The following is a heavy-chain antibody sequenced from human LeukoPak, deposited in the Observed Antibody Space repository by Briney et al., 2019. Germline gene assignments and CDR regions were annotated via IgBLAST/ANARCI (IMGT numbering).Heavy chain of an antibody. CDR3: AAELYGVYTDCCTFHL. CDR1: GFTFSTSA. V-gene: IGHV1-58*01. Sequence: ASVKVSCKTSGFTFSTSAVQWVRQARGQRLEWIGWIIVGSGATNYAQSLQGRFTITRDMSTNTACMELSSLGSEDSAVYYCAAELYGVYTDCCTFHLWGQGTMVTVSS. CDR2: IIVGSGAT. J-gene: IGHJ3*01. D-gene: IGHD4-17*01.